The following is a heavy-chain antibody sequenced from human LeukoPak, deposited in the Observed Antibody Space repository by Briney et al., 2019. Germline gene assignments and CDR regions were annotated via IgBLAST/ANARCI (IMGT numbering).Heavy chain of an antibody. CDR1: GFTFSSYS. J-gene: IGHJ6*03. V-gene: IGHV3-21*01. Sequence: PGGSLRLSCAASGFTFSSYSMNWVRQAPGKGLEWVSSISSSSSYIYYADSVKGRFTISRDNAKNSLYLQMNSLRAEDTAVYYCARTLGDYYYMDVWGKGTTVTVSS. CDR2: ISSSSSYI. CDR3: ARTLGDYYYMDV.